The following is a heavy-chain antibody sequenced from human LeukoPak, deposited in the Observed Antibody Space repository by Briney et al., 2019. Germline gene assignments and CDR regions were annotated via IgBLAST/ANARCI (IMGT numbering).Heavy chain of an antibody. CDR2: ISGSGGST. D-gene: IGHD6-13*01. V-gene: IGHV3-23*01. Sequence: GGSLRLSCAASGFTFSSYAMSWVRQAPGKGLEWASAISGSGGSTYYADSVKGRFTISRDNSKNTPYLQMNSLRAEDTAVYYCAKKADGGRIAAAGTFYFDYWGQGTLVTVSS. J-gene: IGHJ4*02. CDR1: GFTFSSYA. CDR3: AKKADGGRIAAAGTFYFDY.